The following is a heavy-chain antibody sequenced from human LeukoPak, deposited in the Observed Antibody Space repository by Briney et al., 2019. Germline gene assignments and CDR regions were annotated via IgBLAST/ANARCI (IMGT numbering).Heavy chain of an antibody. CDR3: ARDARWSYPDAFDI. V-gene: IGHV4-4*08. J-gene: IGHJ3*02. Sequence: SETLSLTCTVSGGSISSYYWSWIRQPPGKGLEWIGRIYTSGSTNYNPSLKSRVTISVDTSKNQFSLKLSSVTAADTAVYYCARDARWSYPDAFDIWGQGTMVTVSS. CDR2: IYTSGST. CDR1: GGSISSYY. D-gene: IGHD1-26*01.